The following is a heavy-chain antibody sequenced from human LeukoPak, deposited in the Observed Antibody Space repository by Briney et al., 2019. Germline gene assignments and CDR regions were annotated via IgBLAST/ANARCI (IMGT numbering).Heavy chain of an antibody. V-gene: IGHV5-51*01. Sequence: GESLKTPRKSPGYPFTKEWIGGVPQTPDKGLEWMLMIYPGDSDIRYSPSFQGQVSIPVDKSISTAYLQWSSLKASDTAMYYCVTGWRGDFYGPAHNWGEGTLVTVSA. CDR2: IYPGDSDI. CDR1: GYPFTKEW. D-gene: IGHD2/OR15-2a*01. CDR3: VTGWRGDFYGPAHN. J-gene: IGHJ4*02.